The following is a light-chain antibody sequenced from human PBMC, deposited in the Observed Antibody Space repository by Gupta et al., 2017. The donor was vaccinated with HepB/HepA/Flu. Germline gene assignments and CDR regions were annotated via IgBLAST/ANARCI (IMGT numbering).Light chain of an antibody. CDR2: QDS. Sequence: SYELTQPPSVSLSPGQTASITCSGDKLGDKYACWYQQKPGQVPVLVIYQDSKRPSGIPERFSGSNSGNTATLTISGTQAMDEADYYCQAWDSSTVVFGGGTKLTVL. V-gene: IGLV3-1*01. CDR3: QAWDSSTVV. CDR1: KLGDKY. J-gene: IGLJ2*01.